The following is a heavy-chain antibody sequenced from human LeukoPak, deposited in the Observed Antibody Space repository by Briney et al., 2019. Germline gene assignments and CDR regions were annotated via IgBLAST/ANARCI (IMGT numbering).Heavy chain of an antibody. Sequence: SETLSLTCTVSGGSISSYYWSWIRQPAGKGLEWIGRIYTSGSTNYNPSLKSRVTMSVDTSMNQFSLKLSSVTAADTAVYYCARERAVYDYVWGSYRHSSTPNWFDPWGQGTLVTVSS. V-gene: IGHV4-4*07. CDR2: IYTSGST. J-gene: IGHJ5*02. CDR3: ARERAVYDYVWGSYRHSSTPNWFDP. CDR1: GGSISSYY. D-gene: IGHD3-16*01.